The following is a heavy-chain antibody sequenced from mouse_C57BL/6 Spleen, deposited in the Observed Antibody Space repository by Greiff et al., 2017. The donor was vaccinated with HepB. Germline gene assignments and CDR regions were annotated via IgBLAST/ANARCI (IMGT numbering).Heavy chain of an antibody. CDR2: INPNYGTT. CDR1: GYSFTDYN. V-gene: IGHV1-39*01. D-gene: IGHD1-1*01. J-gene: IGHJ1*03. Sequence: VQLKQSGPELVKPGASVKISCKASGYSFTDYNMNWVKQSNGKSLEWIGVINPNYGTTSYNQKFKGKATLTVDHSSSTAYMQLNSLTSEDSAVYYCARRDYYGSSSYWYFDVWGTGTTVTVSS. CDR3: ARRDYYGSSSYWYFDV.